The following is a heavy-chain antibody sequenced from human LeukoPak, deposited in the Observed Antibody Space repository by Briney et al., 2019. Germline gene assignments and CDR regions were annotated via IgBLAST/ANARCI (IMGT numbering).Heavy chain of an antibody. CDR1: GGSISSYY. J-gene: IGHJ4*02. V-gene: IGHV4-59*01. Sequence: SETLSLACTVSGGSISSYYWSWIRQPPGKGLEWIGYIYYSGSTNYNPSLKSRVTISVDTSKNQFSLKLSSVTAADTAVYYCAREPNGPRGFDYWGQGTLVTVSS. CDR3: AREPNGPRGFDY. CDR2: IYYSGST.